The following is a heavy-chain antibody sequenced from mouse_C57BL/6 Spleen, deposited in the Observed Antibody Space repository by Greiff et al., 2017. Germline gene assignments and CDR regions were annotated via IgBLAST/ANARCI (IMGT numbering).Heavy chain of an antibody. CDR1: GYAFTNYL. D-gene: IGHD1-1*01. CDR2: INPGSGGT. CDR3: ARGLITTYYAMDY. J-gene: IGHJ4*01. Sequence: QVQLKQSGAELVRPGTSVKVSCKASGYAFTNYLIEWVKQRPGQGLEWIGVINPGSGGTNYNEKFKGKATLTADKSSSTAYMQLSSLTSEDSAVYFCARGLITTYYAMDYWGQGTSVTVSS. V-gene: IGHV1-54*01.